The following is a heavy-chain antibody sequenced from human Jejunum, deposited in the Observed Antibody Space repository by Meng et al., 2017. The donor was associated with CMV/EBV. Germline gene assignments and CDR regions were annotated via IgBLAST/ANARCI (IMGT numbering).Heavy chain of an antibody. D-gene: IGHD1-26*01. CDR1: GFTFGDYA. V-gene: IGHV3-49*03. J-gene: IGHJ3*02. CDR3: TLFRKWEHAFDI. CDR2: IRTKGGTA. Sequence: SGFTFGDYAMSWLRQAPVKGLEWVGFIRTKGGTAEFAAPVKGRVTISRDDSKSIAYLQMNSLKTEDTAVYYCTLFRKWEHAFDIWGQGTMVTVSS.